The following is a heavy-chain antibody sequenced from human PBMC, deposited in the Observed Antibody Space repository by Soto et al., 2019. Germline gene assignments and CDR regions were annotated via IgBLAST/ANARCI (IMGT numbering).Heavy chain of an antibody. J-gene: IGHJ4*02. V-gene: IGHV3-30*18. CDR3: AKDRVGGTFYTPLAF. CDR1: GFNFDNYG. CDR2: ITYDGSFH. Sequence: XGSLKLSCQASGFNFDNYGMHWVRQAPGKGLDWVAVITYDGSFHYYADSVKGRFTISRDNSKNTLSLHLNTLKPEDTAVYHCAKDRVGGTFYTPLAFWGQGTLVTVSS. D-gene: IGHD1-7*01.